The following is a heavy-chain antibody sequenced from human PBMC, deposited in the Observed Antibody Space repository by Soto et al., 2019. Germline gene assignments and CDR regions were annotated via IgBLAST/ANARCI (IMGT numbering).Heavy chain of an antibody. D-gene: IGHD5-12*01. V-gene: IGHV1-18*01. Sequence: ASVKVSCKASGYTLTSYGISWVRQAPGQGLEWMGWISAYNGNTNYAQKLQGRVTMTTDTSTSTAYMEQRSLRSDDTAVYYCARDSGYDYYYYYGMDVWGQGTTVTVSS. CDR1: GYTLTSYG. CDR2: ISAYNGNT. CDR3: ARDSGYDYYYYYGMDV. J-gene: IGHJ6*02.